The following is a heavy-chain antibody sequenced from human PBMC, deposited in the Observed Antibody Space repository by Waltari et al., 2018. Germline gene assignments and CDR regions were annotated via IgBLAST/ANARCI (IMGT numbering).Heavy chain of an antibody. CDR1: GDSISGNYW. D-gene: IGHD2-2*01. J-gene: IGHJ4*02. Sequence: QXXXSGXGXXKXPXXLSLTCXXSGDSISGNYWWSRVRQSPEKGLEWIGQVQHSGKTLYTPPLQSRVAISVDKPKXQFXLNLNSVPAAETAIXYCAGDRAIGLFFDYWGRGALVTVSS. CDR2: VQHSGKT. CDR3: AGDRAIGLFFDY. V-gene: IGHV4-4*03.